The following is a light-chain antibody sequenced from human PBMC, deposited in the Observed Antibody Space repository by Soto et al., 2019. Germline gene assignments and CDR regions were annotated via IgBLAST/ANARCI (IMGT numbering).Light chain of an antibody. CDR3: SSYTRSSTSDV. CDR2: EVS. V-gene: IGLV2-14*01. Sequence: QSALTQPASVSGSPGQSITISCTGTSSDVGGYNYDSWYQQHPGKAPKLMIYEVSNRPSRVSNRFSGSKSGNTASLTISGLQAEDEADYYCSSYTRSSTSDVFGTGTKLTVL. CDR1: SSDVGGYNY. J-gene: IGLJ1*01.